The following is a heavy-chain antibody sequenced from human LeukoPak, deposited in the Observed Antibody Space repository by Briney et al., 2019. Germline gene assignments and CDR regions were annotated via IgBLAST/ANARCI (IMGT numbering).Heavy chain of an antibody. D-gene: IGHD6-13*01. Sequence: PGGSLRLSCEASGFSFSNYWMSWLRQAPGKGLEWVSYISSSSSTIYYADSVKGRFTISRDNAKNSLYLQMNSLRAEDTAVYYCARDIFSLGQQLAPPDYWGQGTLVTVSS. CDR1: GFSFSNYW. CDR2: ISSSSSTI. CDR3: ARDIFSLGQQLAPPDY. J-gene: IGHJ4*02. V-gene: IGHV3-48*04.